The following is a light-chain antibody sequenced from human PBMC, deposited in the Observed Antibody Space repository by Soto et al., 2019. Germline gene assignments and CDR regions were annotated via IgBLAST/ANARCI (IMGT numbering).Light chain of an antibody. CDR1: QSVSSSY. Sequence: EIVLTQSPGTLSLSPGERATLSCRASQSVSSSYLAWYQKKPGQAPRLLIYDASSRATGIPDRFSGSGSGTHFTLTISRLEPEDFGVYYCQQYGSSPTFGGGTKVEIK. CDR3: QQYGSSPT. V-gene: IGKV3-20*01. J-gene: IGKJ4*01. CDR2: DAS.